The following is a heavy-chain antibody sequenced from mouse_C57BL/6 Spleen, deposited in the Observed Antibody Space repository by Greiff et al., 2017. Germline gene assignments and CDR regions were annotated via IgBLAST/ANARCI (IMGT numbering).Heavy chain of an antibody. J-gene: IGHJ2*01. D-gene: IGHD2-4*01. CDR3: ARGPIYYDYDEGVFLDY. V-gene: IGHV1-53*01. CDR2: INPSNGGT. CDR1: GYTFTSYW. Sequence: QVHVKQPGTELVKPGASVKLSCKASGYTFTSYWMHWVKQRPGQGLEWIGNINPSNGGTNYNEKFKSKATLPVDKSSSTAYMQLSSLTSEDSAVYYWARGPIYYDYDEGVFLDYWGQGTTLTVSS.